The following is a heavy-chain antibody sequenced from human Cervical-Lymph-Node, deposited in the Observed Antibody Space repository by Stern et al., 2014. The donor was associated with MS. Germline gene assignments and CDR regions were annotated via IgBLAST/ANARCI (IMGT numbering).Heavy chain of an antibody. V-gene: IGHV3-15*01. CDR2: IKSKNDGGAI. J-gene: IGHJ4*02. Sequence: EVQLVESGGGLVKPGGSLRLSCTASGFTFSNAWMSWVRQAPGKGLEWVARIKSKNDGGAIEYAAPVIGRFTISRDDSKKTLYLQMNSLKTEDTAMYYCATNTLWGQGTLVTVS. CDR3: ATNTL. D-gene: IGHD2/OR15-2a*01. CDR1: GFTFSNAW.